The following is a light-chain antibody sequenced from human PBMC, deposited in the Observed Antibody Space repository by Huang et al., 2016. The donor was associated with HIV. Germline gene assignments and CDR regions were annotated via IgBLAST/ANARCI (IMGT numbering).Light chain of an antibody. J-gene: IGKJ4*01. Sequence: VVLTQSLATLSLSPGERATFSCRARQSVSSNVVWYQQRPGQAPRLLIYDASTRASGIPARFSGSGSGRDFTLTISGLEPEDFAVYYGQQRSKSLTFGGGTRVDIK. CDR1: QSVSSN. CDR3: QQRSKSLT. CDR2: DAS. V-gene: IGKV3-11*02.